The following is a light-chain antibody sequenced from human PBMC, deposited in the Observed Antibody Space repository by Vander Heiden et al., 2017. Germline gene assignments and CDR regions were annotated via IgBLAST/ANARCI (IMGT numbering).Light chain of an antibody. CDR3: QVWDSSSDHPV. V-gene: IGLV3-21*02. CDR2: DDS. CDR1: NIGGKS. Sequence: SYVLTQPPSGSVAPRQTARITCGGNNIGGKSVHWYQQKPGQAPVLFVYDDSDRPSGIPERFSGSNSGNTATLTIRRVEAGDEADYYCQVWDSSSDHPVFGGGTKLTVL. J-gene: IGLJ3*02.